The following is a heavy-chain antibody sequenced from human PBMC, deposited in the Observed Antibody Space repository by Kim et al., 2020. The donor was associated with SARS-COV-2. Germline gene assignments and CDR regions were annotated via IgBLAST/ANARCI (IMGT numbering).Heavy chain of an antibody. CDR3: ARGHTIFGVVIIRRGNWYFDL. CDR2: INHSGST. CDR1: GGSFSGYY. D-gene: IGHD3-3*01. Sequence: SETLSLTCAVYGGSFSGYYWSWIRQPPGKGLEWIGEINHSGSTNYNPSLKSRVTISVDTSKNQFSLKLSSVTAADTAVYYCARGHTIFGVVIIRRGNWYFDLWGRGTLVTVSS. J-gene: IGHJ2*01. V-gene: IGHV4-34*01.